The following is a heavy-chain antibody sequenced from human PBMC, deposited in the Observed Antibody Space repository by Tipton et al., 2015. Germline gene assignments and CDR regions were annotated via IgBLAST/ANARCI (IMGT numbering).Heavy chain of an antibody. CDR3: ARHLNYGGNCHWDY. CDR2: IYYSGNT. J-gene: IGHJ4*02. D-gene: IGHD4-23*01. Sequence: TLSLTCAVFGGSFSDYYWNWIRQPPGKGLEWIGSIYYSGNTYYNPTLQSRVTVSLDTSKNQFSLSLSSVTAADTAVYYCARHLNYGGNCHWDYWGQGALVTVSS. V-gene: IGHV4-34*01. CDR1: GGSFSDYY.